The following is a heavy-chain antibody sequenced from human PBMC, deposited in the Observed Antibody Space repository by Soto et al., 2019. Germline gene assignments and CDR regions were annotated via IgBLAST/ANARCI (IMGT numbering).Heavy chain of an antibody. J-gene: IGHJ6*02. V-gene: IGHV4-39*01. CDR1: GGSISSSSYY. Sequence: SETLSLTCTVSGGSISSSSYYWGWIRQPPGKGLEWIGSIYYSGSTYYNPSLKSRVTISVDTSKNQFSLKLSSVTAADSAVYYCAGQPTAGSFYDLGSYYYYYGMDVWGQGTTVT. D-gene: IGHD3-16*01. CDR2: IYYSGST. CDR3: AGQPTAGSFYDLGSYYYYYGMDV.